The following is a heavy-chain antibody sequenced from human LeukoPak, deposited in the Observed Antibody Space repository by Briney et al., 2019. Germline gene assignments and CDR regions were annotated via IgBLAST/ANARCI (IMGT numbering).Heavy chain of an antibody. V-gene: IGHV4-30-4*08. D-gene: IGHD1-26*01. CDR2: IYYSGST. J-gene: IGHJ6*03. CDR1: GGSISSGDYY. Sequence: TPSETLSLTCTVSGGSISSGDYYWSWIRQPPGKGLEWIGYIYYSGSTYYNPSRKSRFTKKVKTTKNKFSLKLSSVTAADTAVYYCAREASGSYYLYYMDVWGKGTTVTVSS. CDR3: AREASGSYYLYYMDV.